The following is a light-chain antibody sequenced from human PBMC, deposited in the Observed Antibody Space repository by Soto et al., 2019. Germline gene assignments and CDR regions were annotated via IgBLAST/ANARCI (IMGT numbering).Light chain of an antibody. Sequence: EIVMTQSPATLSVSPGERATLSCRASQSVSTNIVWYQQKPGQAPSLLIYSASTRATGIPARFSGSGSGTEFTLTISGLQYEDCAVYYCQHYYDWPRTFGQGTKVDIK. V-gene: IGKV3-15*01. J-gene: IGKJ1*01. CDR2: SAS. CDR1: QSVSTN. CDR3: QHYYDWPRT.